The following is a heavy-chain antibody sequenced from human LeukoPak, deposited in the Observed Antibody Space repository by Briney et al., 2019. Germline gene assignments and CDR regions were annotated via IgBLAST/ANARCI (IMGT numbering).Heavy chain of an antibody. Sequence: SQTLSLTCTVSGGSISSGSYYWRWIRQPAGRGLEWIGRIYTSGSTNYNPSLKSRVTISVDTSKNQFSLKLSSVTAADTAVYYCARYRSYCSGGSCFPYYFDYWGQGTLVTVSS. CDR1: GGSISSGSYY. J-gene: IGHJ4*02. D-gene: IGHD2-15*01. CDR2: IYTSGST. V-gene: IGHV4-61*02. CDR3: ARYRSYCSGGSCFPYYFDY.